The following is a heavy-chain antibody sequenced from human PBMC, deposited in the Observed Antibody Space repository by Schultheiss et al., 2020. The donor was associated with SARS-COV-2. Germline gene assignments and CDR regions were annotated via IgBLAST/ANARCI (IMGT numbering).Heavy chain of an antibody. D-gene: IGHD6-6*01. CDR2: IYYSGST. CDR3: ARGSTIAARQTQPRKNNWFDP. V-gene: IGHV4-31*03. CDR1: GGSISSGGYY. J-gene: IGHJ5*02. Sequence: SETLSLTCTVSGGSISSGGYYWSWIRQHPGKGLEWIGYIYYSGSTYYNPSLKSRVTISVDTSKNQFSLKLSSVTAADTAVYYCARGSTIAARQTQPRKNNWFDPWGQGTLVTVSS.